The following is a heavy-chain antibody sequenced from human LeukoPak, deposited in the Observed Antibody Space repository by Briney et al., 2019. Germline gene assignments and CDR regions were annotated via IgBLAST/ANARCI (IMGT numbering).Heavy chain of an antibody. CDR2: IYYSGST. D-gene: IGHD6-19*01. J-gene: IGHJ4*02. CDR3: ARMVRGYSSGWR. V-gene: IGHV4-39*07. Sequence: SETLSLTCTVSGGSISSSSYYWGWIRQPPGKGLEWIGSIYYSGSTYYNPSLKSRVTISVDTSKNQFSLKLSSVTAADTAVYYCARMVRGYSSGWRWGQGTLVTVSS. CDR1: GGSISSSSYY.